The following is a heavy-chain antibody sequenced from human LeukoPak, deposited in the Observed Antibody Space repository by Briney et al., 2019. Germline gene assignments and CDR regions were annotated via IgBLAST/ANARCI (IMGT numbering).Heavy chain of an antibody. CDR3: AKGLSLGYCSGGSCYSSFMVY. CDR1: GFTFSSYA. D-gene: IGHD2-15*01. J-gene: IGHJ4*02. V-gene: IGHV3-23*01. CDR2: ISGGGGST. Sequence: GGSLRLSCAASGFTFSSYAVSWVRPAPGKGLEWVSAISGGGGSTYYADSVKGRFTISRDNSKNTLSLQMNSLRAEDTAVYYCAKGLSLGYCSGGSCYSSFMVYWGQGTLVTVSS.